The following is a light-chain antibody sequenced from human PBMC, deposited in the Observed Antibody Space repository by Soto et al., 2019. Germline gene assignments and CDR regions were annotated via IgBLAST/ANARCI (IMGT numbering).Light chain of an antibody. V-gene: IGLV2-8*01. CDR3: SSYAGSSNLF. CDR1: SSDVGGYNY. CDR2: EVN. J-gene: IGLJ2*01. Sequence: QSALTQPPSASGSPGQSVSISCTGTSSDVGGYNYVSWYQQHPGRAPKLMIYEVNQRPSGVPDRFSGSKSDNTASLTVSRLQAEDEADYYCSSYAGSSNLFFGGGTKLTVL.